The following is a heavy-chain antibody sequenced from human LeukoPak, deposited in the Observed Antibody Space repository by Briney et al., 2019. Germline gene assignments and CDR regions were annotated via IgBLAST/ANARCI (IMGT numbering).Heavy chain of an antibody. Sequence: PGGSLRLSCAASGFTFSSYAMSWVRQAPGKGLEWVSAISGSGGSTYYADSVKGRFTISRDNSKNTLYLQMNSLRAEDTAVYYCASDTAIVIYYYYYMDVWGKGTTVTVSS. D-gene: IGHD5-18*01. CDR3: ASDTAIVIYYYYYMDV. CDR2: ISGSGGST. J-gene: IGHJ6*03. V-gene: IGHV3-23*01. CDR1: GFTFSSYA.